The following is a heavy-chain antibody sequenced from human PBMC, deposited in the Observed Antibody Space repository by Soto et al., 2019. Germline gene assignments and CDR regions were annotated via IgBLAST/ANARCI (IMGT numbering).Heavy chain of an antibody. J-gene: IGHJ6*02. CDR2: INAGNGNT. CDR3: ARPYGSGSYYNDYYYGMDV. V-gene: IGHV1-3*01. Sequence: ASVKVSCKASGYTFTSYAMHWVRQAPGQRLEWMGWINAGNGNTKYSQKIQGRVTITRDTSASTAYMELRSLRSDDTAVYYCARPYGSGSYYNDYYYGMDVWGQGTTVTVSS. CDR1: GYTFTSYA. D-gene: IGHD3-10*01.